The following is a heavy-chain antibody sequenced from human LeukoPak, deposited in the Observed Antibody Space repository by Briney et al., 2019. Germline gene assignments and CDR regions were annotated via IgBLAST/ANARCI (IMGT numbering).Heavy chain of an antibody. Sequence: KVSCKASGGTFSSYAISWVRQAPGQGLEWMGGIIPIFGTANYAQKFQGRVTITADESTSTAYMELSSLRSEDTAVYYCAIPPVVVPAGWSLPDAFDIWGQGTMVTVSS. D-gene: IGHD2-2*01. CDR2: IIPIFGTA. V-gene: IGHV1-69*01. J-gene: IGHJ3*02. CDR3: AIPPVVVPAGWSLPDAFDI. CDR1: GGTFSSYA.